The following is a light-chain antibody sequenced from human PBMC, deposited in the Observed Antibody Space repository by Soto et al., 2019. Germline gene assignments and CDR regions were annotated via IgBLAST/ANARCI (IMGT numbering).Light chain of an antibody. J-gene: IGLJ1*01. Sequence: QSALTQPASVSGSPGQSITISCSGTSSDVGRYNAVSWYQQHPGKVPQLMIYDVSIRPSGISDRFSASKSGNMASLTISGLQAEDEADYYCSSYTVSGSYVFGTGTKVTFL. CDR1: SSDVGRYNA. CDR2: DVS. CDR3: SSYTVSGSYV. V-gene: IGLV2-14*03.